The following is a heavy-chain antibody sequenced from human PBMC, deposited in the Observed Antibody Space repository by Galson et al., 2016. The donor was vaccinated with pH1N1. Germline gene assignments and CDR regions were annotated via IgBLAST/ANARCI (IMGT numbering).Heavy chain of an antibody. CDR3: AHRLRRDYGDPGTFDY. V-gene: IGHV2-5*08. CDR2: IYWDDDK. D-gene: IGHD4-17*01. Sequence: TLSLTCNVSGGSRGSHFWSWIRQPPGKTLEWLAVIYWDDDKRYSPSLQSRVSLTMDTSRDQVVLTMDNMDPMDTATYFCAHRLRRDYGDPGTFDYWGQGTLVTVSS. CDR1: GGSRGSHF. J-gene: IGHJ4*02.